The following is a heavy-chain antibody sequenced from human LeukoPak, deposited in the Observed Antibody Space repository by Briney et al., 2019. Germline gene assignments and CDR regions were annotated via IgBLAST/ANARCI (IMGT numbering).Heavy chain of an antibody. V-gene: IGHV4-4*07. CDR2: IYTSGST. CDR3: ARRISANAFDI. J-gene: IGHJ3*02. Sequence: SETLSLTCTVSGGSISGYDWSWIRQPAGKGLEWIGRIYTSGSTNYNPSLKSQVTMSVDTSKNQFSLKLRSVPAADTAVYFCARRISANAFDIWGQGTMVTVSS. CDR1: GGSISGYD. D-gene: IGHD1-26*01.